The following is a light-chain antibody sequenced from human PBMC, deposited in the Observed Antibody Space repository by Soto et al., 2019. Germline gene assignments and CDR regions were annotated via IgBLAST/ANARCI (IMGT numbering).Light chain of an antibody. V-gene: IGKV3-20*01. J-gene: IGKJ4*01. Sequence: EGVLTQSPGTLSLSPGESATLSCRASQSVSSNYLAWYQQKPGQAPRLLIYGVSTRATGIPDRFSGSGSGTDFSLTISILEPEDFALYYCQQYFTSPLTFGGGTKVEIK. CDR2: GVS. CDR3: QQYFTSPLT. CDR1: QSVSSNY.